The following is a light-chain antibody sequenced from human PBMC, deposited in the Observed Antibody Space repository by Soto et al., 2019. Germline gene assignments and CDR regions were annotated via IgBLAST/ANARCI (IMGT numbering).Light chain of an antibody. CDR2: GAS. Sequence: EIVLTPAPGTLSLSPGERATLSCRASQSVSSNYLAWYQQKPGQAPRLLIYGASSRATGIPDRFSGSGSGTDFTLTISRLEPEDFALYYSQQYGSSPWTFGQGSKV. CDR1: QSVSSNY. V-gene: IGKV3-20*01. CDR3: QQYGSSPWT. J-gene: IGKJ1*01.